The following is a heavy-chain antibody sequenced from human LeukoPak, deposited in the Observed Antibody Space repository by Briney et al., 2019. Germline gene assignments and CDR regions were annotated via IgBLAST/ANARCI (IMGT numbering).Heavy chain of an antibody. Sequence: RTGESLKISCKGSGYRFTSYWIGWVRQMPGKGLEWMWIIYPGDSDTRYSPSFQGQVTITAHKAISTAYRQWSSLKTSDTAMYYCARTNGGESDPFDYWGQGTLVTVSS. J-gene: IGHJ4*02. V-gene: IGHV5-51*01. CDR2: IYPGDSDT. CDR3: ARTNGGESDPFDY. CDR1: GYRFTSYW. D-gene: IGHD3-16*01.